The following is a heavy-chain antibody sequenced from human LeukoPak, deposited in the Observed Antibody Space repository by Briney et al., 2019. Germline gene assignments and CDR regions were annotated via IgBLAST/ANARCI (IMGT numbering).Heavy chain of an antibody. V-gene: IGHV4-34*01. D-gene: IGHD3-3*01. CDR1: GGSFSGYY. Sequence: TSETLSLTCAVYGGSFSGYYWSWIRQPPGKGLEWIGEINHSGSTNYNPSLTSRVTISVDTSKNQFSLKLSSVTAADTAVYYCAVKSYYDFWSGYYIFDYWGQGTLVTVSS. CDR3: AVKSYYDFWSGYYIFDY. J-gene: IGHJ4*02. CDR2: INHSGST.